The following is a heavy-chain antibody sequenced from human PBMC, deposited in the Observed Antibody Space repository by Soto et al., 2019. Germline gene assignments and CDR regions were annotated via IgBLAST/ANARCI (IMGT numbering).Heavy chain of an antibody. CDR3: ARAFTMVRGVTYPLYYFDY. J-gene: IGHJ4*02. V-gene: IGHV1-69*01. Sequence: QVQLVQSGAEVKKPGSSVKVSCKASGGTFSSYAISWVRQAPGQGLEWMGGIIPIFGTANYAQKFQGRVTITADESTSTAYMELSSLRSEDTAVYYCARAFTMVRGVTYPLYYFDYWGQGTLVTVSS. CDR1: GGTFSSYA. CDR2: IIPIFGTA. D-gene: IGHD3-10*01.